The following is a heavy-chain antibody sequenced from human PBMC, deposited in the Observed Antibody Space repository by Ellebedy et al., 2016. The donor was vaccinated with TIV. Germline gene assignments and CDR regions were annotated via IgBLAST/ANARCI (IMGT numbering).Heavy chain of an antibody. V-gene: IGHV3-66*01. J-gene: IGHJ6*02. CDR1: GFTVSSNY. CDR3: ARGYGMDV. Sequence: GESLKISCAASGFTVSSNYMSWVRQAPGKGLEWVSVIYSGGSTYYADSVKGRFTISRDNSKNTLYLQMNSLRAEDTAVYYSARGYGMDVWGQGTTVTVSS. CDR2: IYSGGST.